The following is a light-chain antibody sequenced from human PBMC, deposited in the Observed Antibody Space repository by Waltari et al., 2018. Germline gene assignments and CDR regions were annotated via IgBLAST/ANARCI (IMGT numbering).Light chain of an antibody. Sequence: DIDMTQFQSSLSASVGGRVTITCRATQDIRNHLNWYQHKPGRAPKLLVYDASQLASGVPSRFSGSRSGTYFTFTITSLQPEDTATYYCQQYDKFPLTFGGGTKVDI. CDR2: DAS. J-gene: IGKJ4*01. V-gene: IGKV1-33*01. CDR1: QDIRNH. CDR3: QQYDKFPLT.